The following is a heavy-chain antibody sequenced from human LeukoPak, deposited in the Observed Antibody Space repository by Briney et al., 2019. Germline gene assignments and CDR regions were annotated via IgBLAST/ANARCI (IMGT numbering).Heavy chain of an antibody. V-gene: IGHV1-18*01. Sequence: ASVKVSCKASGYSFTSYGFSWVRQAPGQGLEWMGWISANNGDTNYAQNFQGRVTMTTVTSTSTTQMELRSLRSDDTAVYYCARDHGSGWSLDYWGQGTLVTVSS. CDR3: ARDHGSGWSLDY. CDR1: GYSFTSYG. D-gene: IGHD6-19*01. J-gene: IGHJ4*02. CDR2: ISANNGDT.